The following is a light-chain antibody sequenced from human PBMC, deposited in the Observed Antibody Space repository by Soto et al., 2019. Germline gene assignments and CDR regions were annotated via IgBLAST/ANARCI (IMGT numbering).Light chain of an antibody. V-gene: IGKV3-20*01. CDR2: GAS. CDR3: QHYGGPPIT. Sequence: EVVLTQSPGTLSLSPGERATPSCRASQSVSSRLAWYQQKSGQAPRLLISGASSRATGIPDRFSGSGSGTDFTLIISRLGPEDFALYYCQHYGGPPITFGQGTRLEIK. J-gene: IGKJ5*01. CDR1: QSVSSR.